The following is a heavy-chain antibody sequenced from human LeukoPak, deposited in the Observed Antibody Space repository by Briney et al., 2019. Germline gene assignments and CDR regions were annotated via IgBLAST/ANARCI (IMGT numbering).Heavy chain of an antibody. D-gene: IGHD3-9*01. V-gene: IGHV4-34*01. CDR1: GGSFSGYY. J-gene: IGHJ4*02. Sequence: SESLSLTCAVYGGSFSGYYWSWIRQPPGKGLEWSGEINHSGSTNYNPSLKSRVTISVDTSKNQFSLKLSSVTAADTAVNYCARVSYFDWLGIDYWGQGTLVTVSS. CDR3: ARVSYFDWLGIDY. CDR2: INHSGST.